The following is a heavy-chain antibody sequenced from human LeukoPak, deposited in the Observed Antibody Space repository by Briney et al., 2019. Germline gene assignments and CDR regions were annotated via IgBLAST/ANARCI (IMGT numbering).Heavy chain of an antibody. J-gene: IGHJ6*03. Sequence: GASVKVSCKASGYTFTGYYMHWVRQAPGQGLEWVGWINPNSGGTNYAQKFQGRVTMTRDTSISTAYMELSRLRSDDTAVYYCARDRIAVAEYYYYYYMDVWGKGTTVTVSS. CDR1: GYTFTGYY. CDR3: ARDRIAVAEYYYYYYMDV. D-gene: IGHD6-19*01. CDR2: INPNSGGT. V-gene: IGHV1-2*02.